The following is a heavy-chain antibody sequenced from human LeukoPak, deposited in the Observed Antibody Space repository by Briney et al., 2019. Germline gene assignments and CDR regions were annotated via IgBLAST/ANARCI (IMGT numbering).Heavy chain of an antibody. CDR1: GYTFTGYY. CDR2: INPNSGGT. J-gene: IGHJ5*02. CDR3: ARDPIAAAGTGVDGFDP. Sequence: ASVKVSCKASGYTFTGYYMHWVRQAPGQGLEWMGWINPNSGGTNYAQKFQGKVTMTRDTSISTAYMELSRLRSDDTAVYYCARDPIAAAGTGVDGFDPRGQGTLVTVSS. V-gene: IGHV1-2*02. D-gene: IGHD6-13*01.